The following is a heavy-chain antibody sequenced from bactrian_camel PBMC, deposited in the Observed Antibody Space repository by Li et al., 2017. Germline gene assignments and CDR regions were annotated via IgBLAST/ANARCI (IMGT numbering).Heavy chain of an antibody. CDR3: AADIPPCAARGRRPADSNY. CDR2: LDSNDNT. D-gene: IGHD3*01. V-gene: IGHV3S53*01. CDR1: GYKWRDAC. Sequence: HVQLVESGGGSVQNGGSLRLSCLVSGYKWRDACMGWFRQAPGKEREEVAGLDSNDNTRYADSVRGRFAMPLDSRQKILYLQMDDLKPEDSAMYYCAADIPPCAARGRRPADSNYWGQGTQVTVS. J-gene: IGHJ4*01.